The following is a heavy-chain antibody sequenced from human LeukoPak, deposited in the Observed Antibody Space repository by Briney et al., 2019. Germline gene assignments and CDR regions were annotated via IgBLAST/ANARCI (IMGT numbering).Heavy chain of an antibody. CDR2: ISYDGTNK. V-gene: IGHV3-30*04. J-gene: IGHJ4*02. CDR3: AKELSPGDYFDY. D-gene: IGHD1-7*01. Sequence: PGRSLRLSCAASGFTFSNYPMHWVRQAPGKGLEWVTVISYDGTNKYYADSVKGRFTISRDNSKNTLYLQMNSLRAEDTAVYYCAKELSPGDYFDYWGQGTLVTVSS. CDR1: GFTFSNYP.